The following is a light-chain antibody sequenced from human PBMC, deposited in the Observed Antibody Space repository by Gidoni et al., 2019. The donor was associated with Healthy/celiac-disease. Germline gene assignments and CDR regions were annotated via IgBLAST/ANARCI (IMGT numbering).Light chain of an antibody. J-gene: IGKJ3*01. CDR2: AAS. V-gene: IGKV1-12*02. CDR1: HGISSL. Sequence: DTQITQSPSPVSASVGDRVTITCRASHGISSLLAWYQQKTGKAPKLLIYAASSLQSGGPSRFSGSGSGTDFTLTISSLQPEDFATYYCQQANSFPFTFGPGTKVDIK. CDR3: QQANSFPFT.